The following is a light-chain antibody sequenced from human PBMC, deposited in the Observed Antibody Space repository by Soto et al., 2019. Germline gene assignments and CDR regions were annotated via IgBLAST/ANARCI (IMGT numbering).Light chain of an antibody. CDR2: EVR. Sequence: QSVLTQPASVSGSPGQSITISCTGTSSDVGGYNTVSWYQQHPGKAPKLMIYEVRNRSLGVSNRFSGSKSGNTASLTISGLQAEDEADYYCSSYTGSNVVFGGGTKLTVL. CDR3: SSYTGSNVV. J-gene: IGLJ2*01. CDR1: SSDVGGYNT. V-gene: IGLV2-14*01.